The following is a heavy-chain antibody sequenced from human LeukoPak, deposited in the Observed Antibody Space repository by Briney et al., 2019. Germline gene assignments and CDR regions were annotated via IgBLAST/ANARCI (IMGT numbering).Heavy chain of an antibody. J-gene: IGHJ5*02. CDR2: IIPIFGTA. CDR3: ARGQPRPSWFDP. Sequence: GASVKVSCRASGGTFSSYAISWVRQAPGQGLEWMGGIIPIFGTANYAQKFQGRVTITADESTSTAYMELSSLRSEDTAVYYCARGQPRPSWFDPWGQGTLVTVSS. V-gene: IGHV1-69*01. CDR1: GGTFSSYA.